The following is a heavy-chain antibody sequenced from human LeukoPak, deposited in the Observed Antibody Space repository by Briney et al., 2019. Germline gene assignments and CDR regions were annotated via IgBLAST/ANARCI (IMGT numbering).Heavy chain of an antibody. V-gene: IGHV4-34*01. J-gene: IGHJ5*02. CDR3: ARGPNIVVVVAATCRWFDP. CDR1: GGSFSGYY. D-gene: IGHD2-15*01. Sequence: PSETLSLTCAVYGGSFSGYYWSWIRQPPGKGLEWIGEINHSGSTNYNPSLKSRVTISVDTSKNQFSLKLSSVTAADTAVYYCARGPNIVVVVAATCRWFDPWGQGTLVTVSS. CDR2: INHSGST.